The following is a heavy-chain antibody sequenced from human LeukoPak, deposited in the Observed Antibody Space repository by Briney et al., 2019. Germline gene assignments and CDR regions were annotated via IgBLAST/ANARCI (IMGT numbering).Heavy chain of an antibody. V-gene: IGHV4-38-2*02. J-gene: IGHJ6*03. CDR1: GYSISSGYN. Sequence: SETLSLTCTVSGYSISSGYNWGWIRQPPGEGLEWIGSIYHSGSTYYNPSLKSRVTISVDTSKNQFSLKLSSVTAADTAVYYCARGSRLRHYYYYMDVWGKGTTVTVSS. D-gene: IGHD2-15*01. CDR3: ARGSRLRHYYYYMDV. CDR2: IYHSGST.